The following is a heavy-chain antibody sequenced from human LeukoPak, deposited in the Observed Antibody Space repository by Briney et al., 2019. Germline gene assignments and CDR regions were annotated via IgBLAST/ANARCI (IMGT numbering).Heavy chain of an antibody. V-gene: IGHV3-20*04. CDR1: GFTFDVYG. CDR3: ARDLPSGYYDSSGYQFGHYFDY. CDR2: INWNGGST. D-gene: IGHD3-22*01. J-gene: IGHJ4*02. Sequence: GGSRRLACPASGFTFDVYGMSWVRQAPGKGLEWVSGINWNGGSTGYADSVKGRFTISRDNAKNSLYLQMNSLRADDTALYYCARDLPSGYYDSSGYQFGHYFDYWGQGTLVTVSS.